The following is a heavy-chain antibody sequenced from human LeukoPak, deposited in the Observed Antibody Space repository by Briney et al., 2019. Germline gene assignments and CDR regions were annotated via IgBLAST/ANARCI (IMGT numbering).Heavy chain of an antibody. CDR2: INPNNGGT. D-gene: IGHD3-22*01. CDR1: GYTFTSYY. CDR3: ARDLSGSAYSDY. Sequence: ASVKVSCKASGYTFTSYYMHWVRQAPGQGLEWMGRINPNNGGTSYAQKFQGRVTMTRDKSINTVYMELSRLRSDDTAIYYCARDLSGSAYSDYWGQGTLVTVSS. J-gene: IGHJ4*02. V-gene: IGHV1-2*06.